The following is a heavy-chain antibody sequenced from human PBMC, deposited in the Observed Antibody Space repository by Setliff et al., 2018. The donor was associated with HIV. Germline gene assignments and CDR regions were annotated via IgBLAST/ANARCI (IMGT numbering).Heavy chain of an antibody. D-gene: IGHD3-10*01. Sequence: ASVKVSCKASGYTFTGYYMHWVRQAPGQGLEWMGRINPNSGGTNYAQRFQGSVTMTRDTSISTAYMELGRLRSDDTAVYYCARERNYYGSGSYLDYWGQGTLVTVSS. V-gene: IGHV1-2*06. CDR1: GYTFTGYY. CDR3: ARERNYYGSGSYLDY. CDR2: INPNSGGT. J-gene: IGHJ4*02.